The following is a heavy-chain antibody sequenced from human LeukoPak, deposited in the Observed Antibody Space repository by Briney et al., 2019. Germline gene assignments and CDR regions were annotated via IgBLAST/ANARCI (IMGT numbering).Heavy chain of an antibody. V-gene: IGHV3-7*01. D-gene: IGHD6-6*01. J-gene: IGHJ4*02. CDR3: ARASRSTSSEC. CDR1: GFTFSDSW. CDR2: TNQDGSVR. Sequence: GESLSLSCATSGFTFSDSWMSWFRQAPGKGLEWVAITNQDGSVRLYVDSVKGRFTISRDNAKNSLYLYMNSLRVEDTAVYFCARASRSTSSECWGQGILVTVSS.